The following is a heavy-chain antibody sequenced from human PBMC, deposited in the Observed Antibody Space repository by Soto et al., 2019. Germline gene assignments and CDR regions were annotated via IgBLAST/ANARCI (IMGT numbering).Heavy chain of an antibody. Sequence: QVQLQESGPGLVKPSQTLSLTCTVSGGSISSGDYYWSWIRQPPGKGLEWIGYIYYSGCTYYNPSLKSRVTISVDTSKNQFSLKLSSVTAADTAVYYCARDLGGGDWTFDYWGQGTLVTVSS. D-gene: IGHD2-21*02. V-gene: IGHV4-30-4*01. CDR2: IYYSGCT. CDR1: GGSISSGDYY. J-gene: IGHJ4*02. CDR3: ARDLGGGDWTFDY.